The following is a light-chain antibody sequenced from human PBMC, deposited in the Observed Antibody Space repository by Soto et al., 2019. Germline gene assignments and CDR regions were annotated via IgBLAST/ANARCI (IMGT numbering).Light chain of an antibody. J-gene: IGLJ1*01. CDR2: EVS. V-gene: IGLV2-14*01. CDR1: SSDVGGYNY. CDR3: SSYTSSSIPYV. Sequence: QSALTQPASVSGSPGQSITISCTGTSSDVGGYNYVSWYQQHPGKAPKLMIYEVSNRPSGVSNRFSGSKSGNTASLTISGLQAEXXADYYCSSYTSSSIPYVFGTGTKLTV.